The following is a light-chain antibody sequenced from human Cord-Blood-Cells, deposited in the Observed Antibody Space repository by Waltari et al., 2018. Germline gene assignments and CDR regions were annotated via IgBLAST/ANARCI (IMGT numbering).Light chain of an antibody. CDR3: QQYGSSP. CDR2: GAS. CDR1: QSVSSSY. V-gene: IGKV3-20*01. Sequence: EIVLTQSPGTLSLSPGKRATLSCRASQSVSSSYLAWYQQKPGQAPRLLIYGASSRATGIPDRFSGSGSGTDFTLTISRLEPEDFAVYYCQQYGSSPFGGGTKVEIK. J-gene: IGKJ4*01.